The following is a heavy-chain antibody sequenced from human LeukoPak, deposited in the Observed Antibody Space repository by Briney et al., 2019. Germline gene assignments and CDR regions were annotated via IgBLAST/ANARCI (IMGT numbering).Heavy chain of an antibody. CDR2: ISSSSSYI. CDR1: GFTFSSYS. Sequence: PGGSLRLSCAASGFTFSSYSMNWVRQAPGKGLEWVSSISSSSSYIYYADSVKGRFTISRDNAKNSLYLQMNSLRAEDTAVYYCARTGSYDFWSGYYFDWFDPWGQGTLVTASS. D-gene: IGHD3-3*01. V-gene: IGHV3-21*01. J-gene: IGHJ5*02. CDR3: ARTGSYDFWSGYYFDWFDP.